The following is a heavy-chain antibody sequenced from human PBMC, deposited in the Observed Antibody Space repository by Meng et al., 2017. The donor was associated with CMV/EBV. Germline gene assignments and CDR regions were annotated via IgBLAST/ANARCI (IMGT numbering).Heavy chain of an antibody. CDR2: IYYSGYT. D-gene: IGHD2-2*01. CDR3: ARVGGGCSSTSCSPIDY. CDR1: GGSITSGDYY. Sequence: SETLSLTCTVSGGSITSGDYYWSWIRQPPGKGLEWIGYIYYSGYTYYNPSLKSRVSISVDTSKNQFSLKLSSVTAADTAVYYCARVGGGCSSTSCSPIDYWGQGTLVTVSS. J-gene: IGHJ4*02. V-gene: IGHV4-30-4*08.